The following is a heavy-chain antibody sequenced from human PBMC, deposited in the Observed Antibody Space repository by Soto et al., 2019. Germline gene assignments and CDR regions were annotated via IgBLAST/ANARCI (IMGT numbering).Heavy chain of an antibody. D-gene: IGHD5-12*01. CDR2: IGGSGTGGRT. CDR1: GLTFSTYA. V-gene: IGHV3-23*01. Sequence: EVHLLESGGDLVQPGGSLRLSCTASGLTFSTYAMSWVRQAPGKGLEWVSAIGGSGTGGRTYYADSVKGRFTISRDNSKNTVYLQMNSLRADDTAVYYWAKSPGGLDGYNSDYYGMDVWGQGTTVIVSS. J-gene: IGHJ6*02. CDR3: AKSPGGLDGYNSDYYGMDV.